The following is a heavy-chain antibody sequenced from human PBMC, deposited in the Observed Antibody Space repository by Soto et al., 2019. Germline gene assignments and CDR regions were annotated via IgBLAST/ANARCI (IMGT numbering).Heavy chain of an antibody. V-gene: IGHV1-69*08. CDR1: GGTFSSYT. Sequence: QVQLVQSGAEVKKPGSSVKVSCKASGGTFSSYTISWVRQAPGQGLEWMGRIIPILGIANYAQKFQGRVTLNAPKPXSTAYMELSSLRSEDTAVYYCAGDYDSSGLRSFQHWGQGTLVTVSS. CDR2: IIPILGIA. D-gene: IGHD3-22*01. CDR3: AGDYDSSGLRSFQH. J-gene: IGHJ1*01.